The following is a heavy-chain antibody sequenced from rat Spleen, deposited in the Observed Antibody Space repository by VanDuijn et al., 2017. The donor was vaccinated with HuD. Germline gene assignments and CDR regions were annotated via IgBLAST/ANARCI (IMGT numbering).Heavy chain of an antibody. J-gene: IGHJ4*01. CDR3: ARHNSGYGVMDG. V-gene: IGHV5-7*01. D-gene: IGHD4-3*01. Sequence: EVQLVESGGGLVQPGRSLKLSCAASGFTFSDYNMAWVRQAPKKGLEWVATISYDGSSTYYRDSVKGRFTISRDNAKSTIYLQMDSLRSEDTATYYYARHNSGYGVMDGWGQGASVTVSA. CDR2: ISYDGSST. CDR1: GFTFSDYN.